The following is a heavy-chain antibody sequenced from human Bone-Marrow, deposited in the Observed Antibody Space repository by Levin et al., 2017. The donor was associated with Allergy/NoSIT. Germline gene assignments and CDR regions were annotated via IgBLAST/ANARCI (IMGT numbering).Heavy chain of an antibody. CDR2: IYPGDSDT. J-gene: IGHJ4*02. CDR3: ARYETYYYDSSGYYFY. D-gene: IGHD3-22*01. V-gene: IGHV5-51*01. Sequence: GESLKISCKGSGYSFTSYWIGWVRQMPGKGLEWMGIIYPGDSDTRYSPSFQGQVTISADKSISTAYLQWSSLKASDTAMYYCARYETYYYDSSGYYFYWGQGTLVTVSS. CDR1: GYSFTSYW.